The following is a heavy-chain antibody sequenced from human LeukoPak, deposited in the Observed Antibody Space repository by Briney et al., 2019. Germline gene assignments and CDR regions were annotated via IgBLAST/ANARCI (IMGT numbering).Heavy chain of an antibody. J-gene: IGHJ4*02. Sequence: SETLSLTCTVSGGSISSYYWSWIRQPPGRGLEWIGYIYYSGSTNYNPSLKNRVTISVDTSKNQFSLKLSSVTAADTAVYYCAGYSSSWSYWGQGTLVTVSS. CDR2: IYYSGST. CDR1: GGSISSYY. D-gene: IGHD6-13*01. CDR3: AGYSSSWSY. V-gene: IGHV4-59*01.